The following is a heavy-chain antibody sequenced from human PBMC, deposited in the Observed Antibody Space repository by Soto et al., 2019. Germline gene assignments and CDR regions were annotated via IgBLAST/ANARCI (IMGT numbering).Heavy chain of an antibody. J-gene: IGHJ6*02. CDR2: INPSGGST. CDR3: ARVGSSPLPRKVPKAGYGMDV. D-gene: IGHD3-10*01. CDR1: GYTFTSYY. Sequence: ASVKVSRKASGYTFTSYYMHWVRQAPGQGLEWMGIINPSGGSTSYAQKFQGRVTMTRDTSTSTVYMELSSLRSEDTAVYYCARVGSSPLPRKVPKAGYGMDVWGQETTVTVSS. V-gene: IGHV1-46*01.